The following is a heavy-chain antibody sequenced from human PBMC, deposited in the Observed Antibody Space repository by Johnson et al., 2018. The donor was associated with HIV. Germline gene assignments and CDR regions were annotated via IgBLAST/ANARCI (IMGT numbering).Heavy chain of an antibody. CDR2: IYSGGSP. Sequence: VQLVESGGGLVQPGGSLRLSCAASGFIFSNYWMSWVRQAPGKGLEWVSVIYSGGSPYYAASVEGSFTISRDNSKNTLYLQMNSLRAEDTAVYYCARDVTKDAFDIWGQGTMVTVSS. V-gene: IGHV3-66*01. CDR3: ARDVTKDAFDI. J-gene: IGHJ3*02. D-gene: IGHD4-17*01. CDR1: GFIFSNYW.